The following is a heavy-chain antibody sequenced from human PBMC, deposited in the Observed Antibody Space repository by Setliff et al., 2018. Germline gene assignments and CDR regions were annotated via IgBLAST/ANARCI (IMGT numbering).Heavy chain of an antibody. CDR3: ARGKERITMIVVVTSGAFDI. V-gene: IGHV4-34*01. CDR1: GGSFSGYY. CDR2: INHSGST. Sequence: PSETLSLTCAVYGGSFSGYYWSWIRQPPGKGLEWIGEINHSGSTNYNPPLKSRVTISVDTSKNQFSLKLSSVTAADTAVYYCARGKERITMIVVVTSGAFDIWGQGTMVTVSS. J-gene: IGHJ3*02. D-gene: IGHD3-22*01.